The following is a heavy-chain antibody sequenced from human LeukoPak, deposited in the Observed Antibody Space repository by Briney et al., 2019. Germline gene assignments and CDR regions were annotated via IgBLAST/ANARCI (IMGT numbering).Heavy chain of an antibody. J-gene: IGHJ4*02. CDR1: GFIFSDYY. D-gene: IGHD4-17*01. CDR2: ISNSGSTI. Sequence: GGSLRLSCAASGFIFSDYYMSWIRQAPGKGLEWVSYISNSGSTIYYADSVKGRFTISRDNAKNSLYLQMNSLRAEDTAVYYCARDRSTVTTWVDYWGQGTLVTVSS. V-gene: IGHV3-11*04. CDR3: ARDRSTVTTWVDY.